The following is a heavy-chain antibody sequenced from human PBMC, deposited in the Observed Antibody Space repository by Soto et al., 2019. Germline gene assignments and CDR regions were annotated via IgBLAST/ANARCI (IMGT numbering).Heavy chain of an antibody. D-gene: IGHD6-6*01. Sequence: EVQLLESGGCLVQPGGSLSLSCAASGFTFSSYAMGGVRQAPGKGREWFSAIIGSVGSTYNADSVKGRFTISRDNSKNTLYLQMKSLRAEDTAVYYCAKREQLEKEPNHYWYFDLWGRGTLVTVSS. J-gene: IGHJ2*01. CDR3: AKREQLEKEPNHYWYFDL. CDR1: GFTFSSYA. CDR2: IIGSVGST. V-gene: IGHV3-23*01.